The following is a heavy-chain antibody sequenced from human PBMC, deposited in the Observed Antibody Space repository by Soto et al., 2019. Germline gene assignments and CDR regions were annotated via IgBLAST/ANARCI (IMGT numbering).Heavy chain of an antibody. CDR1: GGTFSSYS. CDR3: ARDGGRHSGGIDY. CDR2: IIPIFGTA. Sequence: QVQLVQSGAEVKKPGSSVKVSCKASGGTFSSYSIHWVRQAPGQGLEWMGEIIPIFGTANYAKKFQGRVTITADESTSTAYMELSSLRSEDTAVYYCARDGGRHSGGIDYWGQGTLVTVSS. J-gene: IGHJ4*02. D-gene: IGHD1-26*01. V-gene: IGHV1-69*01.